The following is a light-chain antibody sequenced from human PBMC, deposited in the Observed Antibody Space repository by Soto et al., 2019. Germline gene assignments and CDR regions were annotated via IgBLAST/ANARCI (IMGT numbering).Light chain of an antibody. Sequence: DIQMTQSPSTLSASVGDRVTITCRASQSISSWLAWYRQKPGKAPKLLIYDASSLESGVPSRFRGSGSGTEFTLTISSLQPDDFATYYCQQYNSYSWTFGQGTKVEIK. CDR2: DAS. CDR3: QQYNSYSWT. V-gene: IGKV1-5*01. J-gene: IGKJ1*01. CDR1: QSISSW.